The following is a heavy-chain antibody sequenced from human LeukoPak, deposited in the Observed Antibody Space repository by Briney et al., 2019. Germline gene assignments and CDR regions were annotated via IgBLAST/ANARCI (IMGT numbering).Heavy chain of an antibody. D-gene: IGHD1-26*01. J-gene: IGHJ5*02. CDR1: GYSFTSYW. CDR3: ARLVSGVGNWFDP. V-gene: IGHV5-51*01. Sequence: GESLRISCKGSGYSFTSYWIVWVRQMPGKGLEWMGIIYPGDSDTRYSPSFQVQVTLSADKSISTAYLQWSSLKASDTALYYCARLVSGVGNWFDPWGQGTLVTVSS. CDR2: IYPGDSDT.